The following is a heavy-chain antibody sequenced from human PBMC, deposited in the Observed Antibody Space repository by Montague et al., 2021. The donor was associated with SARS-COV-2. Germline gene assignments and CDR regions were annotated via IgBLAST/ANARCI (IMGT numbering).Heavy chain of an antibody. D-gene: IGHD2-2*01. J-gene: IGHJ6*02. CDR1: GFTFSSYA. CDR3: ARQLIVFVPAAPGSPTHETYDYAMDV. Sequence: SLSLSLSASGFTFSSYAMHWVRQAPGKGLEWVAVISYDGSNKYYVDSVKGRFSISRDNSKNTLYLQMNSLRAEDTAVYYCARQLIVFVPAAPGSPTHETYDYAMDVWGQGTTVTVSS. V-gene: IGHV3-30*04. CDR2: ISYDGSNK.